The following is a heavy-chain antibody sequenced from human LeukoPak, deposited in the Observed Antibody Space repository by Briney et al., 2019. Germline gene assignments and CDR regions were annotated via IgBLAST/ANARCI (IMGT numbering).Heavy chain of an antibody. CDR2: IYENGGTT. CDR1: GFTFRSHA. J-gene: IGHJ4*02. V-gene: IGHV3-23*01. CDR3: AKDFRIGYFAHFDY. Sequence: GGSLRLSCVGSGFTFRSHAMSWVRQAPEKGLEFVSGIYENGGTTYYADSVKGRFSISRDNSKNTLYLQMDSLRGEDTAVYYCAKDFRIGYFAHFDYWGQGALVTVSS. D-gene: IGHD2-21*01.